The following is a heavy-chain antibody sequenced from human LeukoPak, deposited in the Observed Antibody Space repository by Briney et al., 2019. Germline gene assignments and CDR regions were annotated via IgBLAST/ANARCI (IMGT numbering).Heavy chain of an antibody. CDR2: ISGSGGST. CDR1: GFTFSSYA. CDR3: AKLDADIVVVPAASDP. J-gene: IGHJ5*02. V-gene: IGHV3-23*01. D-gene: IGHD2-2*01. Sequence: GGSLRLSCAASGFTFSSYAMSWVRQAPGKGLEWVSAISGSGGSTYYADSVKGRFTISRDNSKNTLYLQMNSLRAEDTAVYYCAKLDADIVVVPAASDPWGQGTLVAVSS.